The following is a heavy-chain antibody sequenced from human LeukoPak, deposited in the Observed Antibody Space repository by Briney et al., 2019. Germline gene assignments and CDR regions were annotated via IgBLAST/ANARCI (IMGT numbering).Heavy chain of an antibody. CDR2: IGTAGDT. CDR1: GFTLSSYA. V-gene: IGHV3-13*01. Sequence: GGSLRLSCATSGFTLSSYAMHWVRQATGKGLEWVSAIGTAGDTYYPGSVKGRFTISRENTKNSLSLQMNSLRAEDTAVYYCVRQQTPHGNFDYWGQGTLVTVSS. D-gene: IGHD1-26*01. J-gene: IGHJ4*02. CDR3: VRQQTPHGNFDY.